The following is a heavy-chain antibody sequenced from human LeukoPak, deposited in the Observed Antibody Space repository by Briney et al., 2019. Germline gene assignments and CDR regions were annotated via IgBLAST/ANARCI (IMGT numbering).Heavy chain of an antibody. J-gene: IGHJ3*02. V-gene: IGHV1-69*05. CDR3: ARGVSWAFDI. CDR2: IIPIFGTA. Sequence: SVKVSCKASEGTFSSYAIGWVRQAPGQGLEWMGRIIPIFGTANYAQKFQGRVTITTDESTSTAYMELSSLRSEDTAVYYCARGVSWAFDIWGQGTMVTVSS. D-gene: IGHD2-8*01. CDR1: EGTFSSYA.